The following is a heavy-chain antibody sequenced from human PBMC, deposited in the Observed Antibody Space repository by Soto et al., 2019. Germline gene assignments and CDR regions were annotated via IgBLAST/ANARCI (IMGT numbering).Heavy chain of an antibody. CDR1: GSGFISSG. Sequence: SVKVSCKASGSGFISSGIQWVRQAHGQRLEWIGWIVVASGQTNYAQNFRGRVAITRDTSTATGYIELTGLTSEDTAVYFCSADRPDIGVGWWVWGQGTTVTVSS. CDR3: SADRPDIGVGWWV. V-gene: IGHV1-58*02. J-gene: IGHJ6*02. D-gene: IGHD2-15*01. CDR2: IVVASGQT.